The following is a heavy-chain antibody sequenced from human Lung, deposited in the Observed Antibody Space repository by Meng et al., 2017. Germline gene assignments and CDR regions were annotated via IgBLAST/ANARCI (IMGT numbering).Heavy chain of an antibody. D-gene: IGHD5/OR15-5a*01. CDR3: TRGPSLAMSAVPDY. CDR1: GFIFDVYG. V-gene: IGHV3-20*04. Sequence: EAPRVGVGGSVERPGGALGPPCAVSGFIFDVYGMRWVRQAPGKGREWVSGINWNGGNVDYAVSVKGRFTISRDNDKNSLHLQMNSRRAEDTALYYCTRGPSLAMSAVPDYWGQGTLVTVSS. J-gene: IGHJ4*02. CDR2: INWNGGNV.